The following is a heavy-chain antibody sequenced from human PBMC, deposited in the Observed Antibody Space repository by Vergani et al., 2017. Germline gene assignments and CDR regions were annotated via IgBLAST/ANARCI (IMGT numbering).Heavy chain of an antibody. CDR2: INHSGST. D-gene: IGHD4-23*01. Sequence: QVQLQQWGAGLLKPSETLSLTCAVYGGSFSGYYWSWIRQPPGKGLEWIGEINHSGSTNYNPSLKSRVTISVDTSKNQFSLKLSSVTAADTAVYYCARDHCYGGYCYYYYGMDVWGQGP. V-gene: IGHV4-34*01. J-gene: IGHJ6*02. CDR1: GGSFSGYY. CDR3: ARDHCYGGYCYYYYGMDV.